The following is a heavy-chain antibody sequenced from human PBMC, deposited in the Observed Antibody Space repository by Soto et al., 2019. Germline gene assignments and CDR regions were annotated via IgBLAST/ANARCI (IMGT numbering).Heavy chain of an antibody. Sequence: EVQLVESGGGLVQPGASLRLSCAASGFTFSSYEMNWVRQAPGKGLEWVSYISSSGSTIYYADSVKGRFTIARDNAKNSLYLKKNSLRAEDTAVYYCAMRCLAAAGIGAFDIWGLGTMVTVSS. CDR3: AMRCLAAAGIGAFDI. CDR1: GFTFSSYE. V-gene: IGHV3-48*03. J-gene: IGHJ3*02. D-gene: IGHD6-13*01. CDR2: ISSSGSTI.